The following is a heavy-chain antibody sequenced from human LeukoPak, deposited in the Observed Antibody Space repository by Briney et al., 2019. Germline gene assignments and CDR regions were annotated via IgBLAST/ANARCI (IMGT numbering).Heavy chain of an antibody. J-gene: IGHJ5*02. D-gene: IGHD3-10*01. CDR1: AYTFPTYG. V-gene: IGHV1-18*01. Sequence: ASMKVSCKASAYTFPTYGISWVRQAPGQGLEWMGWIHAYNGDTNYAQKFQGRVTMTTDTSTSTAYMELRSLRSDDTAVYYCAGGGLWFGELPFDPWGQGTLVTVSS. CDR3: AGGGLWFGELPFDP. CDR2: IHAYNGDT.